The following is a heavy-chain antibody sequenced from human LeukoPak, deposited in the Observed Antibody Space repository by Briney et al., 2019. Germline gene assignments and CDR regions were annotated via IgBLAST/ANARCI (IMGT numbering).Heavy chain of an antibody. V-gene: IGHV3-7*01. J-gene: IGHJ4*02. CDR1: GFTFSSYW. D-gene: IGHD5-18*01. Sequence: GGSLRLSRAASGFTFSSYWMSWVRQAPGKGLEWVANINQDGSLKYYVDSVKGRFTISRDNAKNSLYLQMNSLRAEDTAFYYCARDLRTGYTYGYPLDYWGQGTLVTVSS. CDR2: INQDGSLK. CDR3: ARDLRTGYTYGYPLDY.